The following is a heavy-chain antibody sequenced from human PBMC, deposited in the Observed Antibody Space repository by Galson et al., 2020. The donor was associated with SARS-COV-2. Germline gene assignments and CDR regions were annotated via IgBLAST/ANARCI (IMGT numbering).Heavy chain of an antibody. V-gene: IGHV3-23*01. CDR1: GFTFSSFA. D-gene: IGHD6-13*01. CDR3: SKDIRGAAATGSYAVEY. J-gene: IGHJ4*02. Sequence: GGSLRLSCACSGFTFSSFAMGWVRQAPGKGLEWVSVISGSGDDTYYGDSVKGRFTISRDNSRNSLYLQMNSLRADDTAVYYCSKDIRGAAATGSYAVEYWGQGTLVTVAS. CDR2: ISGSGDDT.